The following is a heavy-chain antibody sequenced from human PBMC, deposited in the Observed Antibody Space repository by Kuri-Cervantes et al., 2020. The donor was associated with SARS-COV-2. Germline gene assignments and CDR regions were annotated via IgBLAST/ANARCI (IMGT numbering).Heavy chain of an antibody. V-gene: IGHV3-23*01. J-gene: IGHJ4*02. CDR3: ARMYSGSYYEAPYFDY. CDR1: GFTFSSYA. D-gene: IGHD1-26*01. Sequence: GGSLRLSCAASGFTFSSYAMSWVRQAPGKGLEWVSAISGSGSATYYADSVKGRFTISRDNAKNSLYLLLNNLRAEDTAVYFCARMYSGSYYEAPYFDYWGQGTLVTVSS. CDR2: ISGSGSAT.